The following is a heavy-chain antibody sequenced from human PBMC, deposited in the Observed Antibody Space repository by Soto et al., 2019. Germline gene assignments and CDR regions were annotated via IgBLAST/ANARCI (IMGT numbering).Heavy chain of an antibody. CDR2: IIPIFGTA. Sequence: QVQLVQSGAEVKKPGSSVKVSCKASGGTFSSYAISWVRQAPGQGLEWMGGIIPIFGTANYAQKFQGRVTITADESTSTAYMELSSLRYEDTAVYYCARAPSESGGYVGIYYGMDVWGQGTTVTVSS. D-gene: IGHD5-12*01. CDR1: GGTFSSYA. V-gene: IGHV1-69*01. J-gene: IGHJ6*02. CDR3: ARAPSESGGYVGIYYGMDV.